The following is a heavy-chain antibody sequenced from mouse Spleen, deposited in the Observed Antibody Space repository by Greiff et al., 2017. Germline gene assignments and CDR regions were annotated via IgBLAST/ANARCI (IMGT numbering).Heavy chain of an antibody. CDR2: INPSSGYT. V-gene: IGHV1-4*01. D-gene: IGHD2-5*01. CDR3: ARYSNYVWYFDV. Sequence: QVQLQQSGAELARPGASVKMSCKASGYTFTSYTMHWVKQRPGQGLEWIGYINPSSGYTKYNQKFKDKATLTADKSSSTAYMQLSSLTSEDSAVYYCARYSNYVWYFDVWGAGTTVTVSS. CDR1: GYTFTSYT. J-gene: IGHJ1*01.